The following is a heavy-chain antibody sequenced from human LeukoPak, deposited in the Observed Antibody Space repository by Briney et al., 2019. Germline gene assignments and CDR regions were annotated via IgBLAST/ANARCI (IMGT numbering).Heavy chain of an antibody. J-gene: IGHJ4*02. CDR3: ARDYYDSGSYGGISFDY. V-gene: IGHV3-23*01. CDR1: GFTFSSYE. D-gene: IGHD3-10*01. CDR2: ISNSDGST. Sequence: GGSLRLSCAASGFTFSSYEMNWVRQAPGKGLEWVSGISNSDGSTYNADSVKGRFIISRDDSKNTLYLQMNSLRAEDTAVYYCARDYYDSGSYGGISFDYWGQGTLVTVSS.